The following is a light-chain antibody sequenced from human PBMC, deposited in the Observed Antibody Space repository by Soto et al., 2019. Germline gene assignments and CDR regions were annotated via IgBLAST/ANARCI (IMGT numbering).Light chain of an antibody. CDR1: QSLNHNY. Sequence: EIGLTQSPGTLSLSPGERATLSGRANQSLNHNYLAWYQQKPGQAPRFLIYDASIRATGTPDRFSGTGSATDFTLTISRLEPEDFAVYYCQQYGSSPPITFGQGTRLEIK. CDR2: DAS. CDR3: QQYGSSPPIT. J-gene: IGKJ5*01. V-gene: IGKV3-20*01.